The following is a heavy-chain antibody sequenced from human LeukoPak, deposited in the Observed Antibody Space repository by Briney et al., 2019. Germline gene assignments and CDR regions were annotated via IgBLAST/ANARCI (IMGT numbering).Heavy chain of an antibody. CDR3: ARGPAPTYSSSWYLFDY. CDR1: GGSISSYY. V-gene: IGHV4-4*07. J-gene: IGHJ4*02. CDR2: IYTSGST. D-gene: IGHD6-13*01. Sequence: SETLSLTCTVSGGSISSYYWSWIRQPAGKGLEWIGRIYTSGSTNYNPSLKSRVTMSVDTSKNQFSLKLSSVTAADTAVYYCARGPAPTYSSSWYLFDYWGQGTLVTVSS.